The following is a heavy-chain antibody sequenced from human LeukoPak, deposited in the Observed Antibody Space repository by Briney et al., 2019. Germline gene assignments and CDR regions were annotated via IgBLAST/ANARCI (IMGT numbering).Heavy chain of an antibody. CDR1: GYTFTSYG. CDR2: ISAYNGNT. Sequence: GASVKVSCKASGYTFTSYGISWVRQAPGQGLEWMGWISAYNGNTNYAQKLQGRVTMTTDTSTSTAYMELRSLRSDDTAVYYCARDRACRFASCYPSGMDVWGQGTTVTVSS. D-gene: IGHD2-2*01. J-gene: IGHJ6*02. CDR3: ARDRACRFASCYPSGMDV. V-gene: IGHV1-18*01.